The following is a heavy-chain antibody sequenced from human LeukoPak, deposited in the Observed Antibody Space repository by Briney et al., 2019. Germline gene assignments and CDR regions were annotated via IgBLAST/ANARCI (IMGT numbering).Heavy chain of an antibody. CDR3: ARVGLGYCRV. V-gene: IGHV4-34*01. D-gene: IGHD2-15*01. J-gene: IGHJ4*02. CDR2: INHSGST. Sequence: SETLSLTCAVYGGSFSGYYWSWIRQPPGKGLEWIGEINHSGSTNYNPSLKSRATISVDTSKNQFSLKLSSVTAADTAVYYCARVGLGYCRVWGQGTLVTVSS. CDR1: GGSFSGYY.